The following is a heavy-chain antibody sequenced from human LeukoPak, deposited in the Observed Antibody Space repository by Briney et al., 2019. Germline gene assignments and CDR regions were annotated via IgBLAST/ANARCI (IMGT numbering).Heavy chain of an antibody. D-gene: IGHD2-15*01. Sequence: GESLKISCKGSGYRFTSYWIGWVRQMPGKGLEWMGIIYPGDSDTRYSPSFQGQVTISADKSISTAYLQWSSLKASDTAMYYCARQASYCSGGSCYPTQPKDYWGQGTLVTVSS. V-gene: IGHV5-51*01. J-gene: IGHJ4*02. CDR3: ARQASYCSGGSCYPTQPKDY. CDR2: IYPGDSDT. CDR1: GYRFTSYW.